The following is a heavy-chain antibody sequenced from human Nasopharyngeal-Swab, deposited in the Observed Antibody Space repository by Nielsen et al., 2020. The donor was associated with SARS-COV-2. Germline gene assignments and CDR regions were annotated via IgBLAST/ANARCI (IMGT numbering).Heavy chain of an antibody. CDR3: ASHSSSWFDLYYYDMDV. Sequence: ASVKVSCKASGYTFTSYAMNWVRQDPGQGLEWMGWINTTTGNPTYAQGFTGRFVFSLDTSVSTAYLQISSLKAEDTAVYYCASHSSSWFDLYYYDMDVWGQGTTVTVSS. V-gene: IGHV7-4-1*02. CDR2: INTTTGNP. J-gene: IGHJ6*02. D-gene: IGHD6-13*01. CDR1: GYTFTSYA.